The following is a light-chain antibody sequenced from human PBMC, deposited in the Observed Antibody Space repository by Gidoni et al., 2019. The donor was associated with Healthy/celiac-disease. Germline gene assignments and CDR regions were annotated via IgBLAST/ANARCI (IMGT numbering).Light chain of an antibody. CDR3: MQALQTPYT. J-gene: IGKJ2*01. V-gene: IGKV2-28*01. CDR2: LGS. Sequence: DIVMTQSPLSLLVTPGEPASISCRSSQSLLHSNGYNYLDWYLQKPGQSPQLLIYLGSNRASGVPDRFSGSGSGTDFTLKISRVEAEDVGVYYCMQALQTPYTFGQGTKLESK. CDR1: QSLLHSNGYNY.